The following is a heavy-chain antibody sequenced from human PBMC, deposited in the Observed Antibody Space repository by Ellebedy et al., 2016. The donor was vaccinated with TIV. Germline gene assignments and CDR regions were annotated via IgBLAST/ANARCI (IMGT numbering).Heavy chain of an antibody. CDR1: GYSISNGYY. D-gene: IGHD3-22*01. CDR3: ARDRMYYYDSSGSYSYYGMDV. CDR2: IFHSGST. J-gene: IGHJ6*02. V-gene: IGHV4-38-2*02. Sequence: SETLSLXCSVSGYSISNGYYWGCIRQPPGKGLEWIGSIFHSGSTYYNPSLKSRITMSVDKSKNQFSLKLSSVTAADTAVYYCARDRMYYYDSSGSYSYYGMDVWGQGTTVTVSS.